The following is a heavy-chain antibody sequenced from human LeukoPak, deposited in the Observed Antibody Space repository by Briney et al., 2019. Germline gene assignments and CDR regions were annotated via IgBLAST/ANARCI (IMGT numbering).Heavy chain of an antibody. D-gene: IGHD5-18*01. J-gene: IGHJ4*02. CDR3: AKGKEGKRLYSYGFDY. V-gene: IGHV3-9*01. Sequence: GRSLRLSCAASGFTFDDYAMHWVGQAPGKGLEWVSVISWNRGRIGYADSVKGRFTISRDNAKKSLYLQMNSLRAEDTALYYCAKGKEGKRLYSYGFDYWGQGTLVTVSS. CDR1: GFTFDDYA. CDR2: ISWNRGRI.